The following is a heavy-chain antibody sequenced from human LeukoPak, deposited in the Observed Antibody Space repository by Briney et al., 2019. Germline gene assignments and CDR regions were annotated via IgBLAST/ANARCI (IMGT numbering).Heavy chain of an antibody. CDR1: GRAVSSGTYS. Sequence: PSETLRFTVRVPGRAVSSGTYSWSWIWQPTGEGLEWIGYIYYSGSTNYNPSLKSRVTISVDTSKKQFSLKLSSVTAADTAVYYCARVEWFGELSPFDIWGQGTMVTVSS. CDR2: IYYSGST. V-gene: IGHV4-61*01. J-gene: IGHJ3*02. CDR3: ARVEWFGELSPFDI. D-gene: IGHD3-10*01.